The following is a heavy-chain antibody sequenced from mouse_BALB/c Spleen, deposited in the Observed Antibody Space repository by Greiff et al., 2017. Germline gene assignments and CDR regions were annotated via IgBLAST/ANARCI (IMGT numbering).Heavy chain of an antibody. CDR2: INPGSGGT. CDR3: ASPNWDSGFAY. D-gene: IGHD4-1*01. Sequence: VQLQESGAELVRPGTSVKVSCKASGYAFTHYLIEWVKQRPGQGLEWIGVINPGSGGTNYNEKFKGKATLTADKSSSTAYMELSSLTSDDSAVYFCASPNWDSGFAYWGQGTLVTVSA. J-gene: IGHJ3*01. V-gene: IGHV1-54*01. CDR1: GYAFTHYL.